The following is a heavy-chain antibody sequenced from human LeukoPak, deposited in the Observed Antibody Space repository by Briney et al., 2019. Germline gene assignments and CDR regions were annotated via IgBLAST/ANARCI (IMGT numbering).Heavy chain of an antibody. J-gene: IGHJ4*02. CDR1: GFTFDYSA. CDR2: IKEDGSDK. D-gene: IGHD1-1*01. Sequence: PGGSLRLSCAASGFTFDYSAMTWVRQAPGKGLEWVAHIKEDGSDKYHVDSVKGRFTISRDNAKNSLYLQMNSLRAEDTAVYYCARELNWDADYWGQGTLVTVSS. CDR3: ARELNWDADY. V-gene: IGHV3-7*04.